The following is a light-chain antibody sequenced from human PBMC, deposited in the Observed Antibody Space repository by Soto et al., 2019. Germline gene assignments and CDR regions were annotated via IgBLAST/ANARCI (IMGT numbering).Light chain of an antibody. Sequence: QSVLTQPPSASGTPGQRITISCSGSSSNIGSHYVYWYQQLPGTAPKLLIYRNDQRPSGVPDRFFGSKSGTSGSLAISGLRSEDEADYYCASWDNSLRNWVFGGGTKLTVL. CDR2: RND. CDR1: SSNIGSHY. V-gene: IGLV1-47*01. J-gene: IGLJ3*02. CDR3: ASWDNSLRNWV.